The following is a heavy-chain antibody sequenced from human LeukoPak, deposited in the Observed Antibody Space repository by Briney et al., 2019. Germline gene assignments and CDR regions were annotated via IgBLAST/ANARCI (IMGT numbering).Heavy chain of an antibody. CDR1: GYTFTSYG. CDR2: ISAYNGNT. V-gene: IGHV1-18*01. D-gene: IGHD3-3*01. CDR3: ARVGGSYYDFWSGYPPADY. Sequence: GASVKVSCTASGYTFTSYGISWVRQAPGQGLEWMGWISAYNGNTNYAQKLQGRVTMTTDTSTSTAYMELRSLRSDDTAVYYCARVGGSYYDFWSGYPPADYWGQGTLVTVSS. J-gene: IGHJ4*02.